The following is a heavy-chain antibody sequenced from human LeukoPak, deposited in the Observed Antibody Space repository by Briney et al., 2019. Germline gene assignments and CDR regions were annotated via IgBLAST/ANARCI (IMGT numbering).Heavy chain of an antibody. CDR3: AKGQGAFDI. CDR1: GFTFSSYG. Sequence: GGSLRLSCAASGFTFSSYGMHWVRQAPGKGLEWVAVISYDGNNKYHVDSVKGRFTISRDNSKNTLYLQMNSLRAEDTAVYYCAKGQGAFDIWGQGAMATVSS. J-gene: IGHJ3*02. V-gene: IGHV3-30*18. CDR2: ISYDGNNK.